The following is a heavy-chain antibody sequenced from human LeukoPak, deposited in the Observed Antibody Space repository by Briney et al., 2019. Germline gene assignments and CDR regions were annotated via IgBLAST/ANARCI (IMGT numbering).Heavy chain of an antibody. J-gene: IGHJ4*02. CDR1: GIIFSGYA. Sequence: GGSLRLSCAASGIIFSGYAMSWVRQAPGKGLEWVSSVTGDGDTTYYADSVKGRFTISRDNSKNTLSLQMSSPRAEDTALYYCAKVFSRSFDYWGQGTPVTVSS. D-gene: IGHD2-2*01. CDR3: AKVFSRSFDY. CDR2: VTGDGDTT. V-gene: IGHV3-23*01.